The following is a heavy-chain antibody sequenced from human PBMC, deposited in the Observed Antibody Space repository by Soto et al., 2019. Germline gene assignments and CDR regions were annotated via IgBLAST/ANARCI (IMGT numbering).Heavy chain of an antibody. V-gene: IGHV3-23*01. CDR2: ISGSGGST. Sequence: PGGSLRLSCSASVFTFSSYAMSWVRQAPGKGLEWVSAISGSGGSTYYADSVKGRFTISRDNSKNTLYLQMNSLSAEDTAVYYCAKDVDTYVFDSRGYSNWSDLRGQGSVV. J-gene: IGHJ5*02. CDR3: AKDVDTYVFDSRGYSNWSDL. D-gene: IGHD3-22*01. CDR1: VFTFSSYA.